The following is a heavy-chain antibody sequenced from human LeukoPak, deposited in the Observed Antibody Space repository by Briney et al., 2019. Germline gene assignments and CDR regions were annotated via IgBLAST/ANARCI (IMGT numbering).Heavy chain of an antibody. Sequence: ASVKVSCKASGYTFTGNFMHWVRQAPGQGLEWMGWINPNSGGTNYAQKFQGRVTMTSDTSISTAYMELSSLTSEDTAIYYCATTLRNRPPWGQGTLVTVSS. J-gene: IGHJ4*02. CDR3: ATTLRNRPP. V-gene: IGHV1-2*02. D-gene: IGHD5-12*01. CDR1: GYTFTGNF. CDR2: INPNSGGT.